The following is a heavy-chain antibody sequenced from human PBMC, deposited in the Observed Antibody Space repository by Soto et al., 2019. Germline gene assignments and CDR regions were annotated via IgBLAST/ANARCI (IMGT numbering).Heavy chain of an antibody. CDR1: GFTFSSYA. V-gene: IGHV3-23*01. CDR3: AKFWPRGLSGSYSHFDY. CDR2: ISGSGGST. Sequence: GGSLRLSCAASGFTFSSYAMSWVRQAPGKGLEWVSAISGSGGSTYYADSVKGRFTISRDNSKNTLYLQMNSLRAEDTAVYYCAKFWPRGLSGSYSHFDYWGQGTLVTVSS. D-gene: IGHD1-26*01. J-gene: IGHJ4*02.